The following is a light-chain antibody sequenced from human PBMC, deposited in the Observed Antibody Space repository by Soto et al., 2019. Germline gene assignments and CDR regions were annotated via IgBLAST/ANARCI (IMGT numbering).Light chain of an antibody. CDR2: RNN. CDR1: SSNIGSNY. Sequence: QPVLTQPPSVSETPGQGVTISCSGSSSNIGSNYVYWYQQLPGTAPKLLIYRNNQRPSGVPDRFSGSKSGTSASLAISGLRSDDEADYYCAAWDDSLSGVVFGGGSQLTVL. J-gene: IGLJ2*01. CDR3: AAWDDSLSGVV. V-gene: IGLV1-47*01.